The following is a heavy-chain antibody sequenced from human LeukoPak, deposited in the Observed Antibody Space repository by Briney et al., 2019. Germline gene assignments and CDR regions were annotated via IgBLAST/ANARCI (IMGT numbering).Heavy chain of an antibody. V-gene: IGHV1-69*13. CDR3: ARARIPFGVVIPWDY. Sequence: GASVKVSCKASGGTFSSYAISWVRQAPGQGLEWMGGIIPIFGIADYAQKFQGRVTITADESTSTAYMELSSLRSEDTAVYYCARARIPFGVVIPWDYWGQGTLVTVSS. CDR2: IIPIFGIA. D-gene: IGHD3-3*01. J-gene: IGHJ4*02. CDR1: GGTFSSYA.